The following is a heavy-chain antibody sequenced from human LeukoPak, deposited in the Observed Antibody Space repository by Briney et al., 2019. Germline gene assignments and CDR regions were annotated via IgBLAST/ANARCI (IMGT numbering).Heavy chain of an antibody. CDR3: ARDQNYDSSGYYPDY. Sequence: GRSLRLSCAASGFTLSSYGMHWVRQAPGKGLEWVAVISYDGSNKYYADSVKGRFTISRDNSKNTLYLQMNSLRAEDTAVYYCARDQNYDSSGYYPDYWGQGTLVTVSS. CDR1: GFTLSSYG. CDR2: ISYDGSNK. J-gene: IGHJ4*02. V-gene: IGHV3-30*03. D-gene: IGHD3-22*01.